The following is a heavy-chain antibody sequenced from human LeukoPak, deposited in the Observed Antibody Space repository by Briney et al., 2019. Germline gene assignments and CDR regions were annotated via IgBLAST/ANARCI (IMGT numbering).Heavy chain of an antibody. CDR2: ISTSGST. CDR1: GGSFSIYY. J-gene: IGHJ4*02. V-gene: IGHV4-4*07. CDR3: ARVNSSGSFLDY. D-gene: IGHD3-22*01. Sequence: SETLSLTCAVSGGSFSIYYWSWIRQSAGKGLEWIGHISTSGSTNYSPSLKSRVTISVDKSKNQFYLRPTSATAADTAVYYCARVNSSGSFLDYWGQGTLVTVSS.